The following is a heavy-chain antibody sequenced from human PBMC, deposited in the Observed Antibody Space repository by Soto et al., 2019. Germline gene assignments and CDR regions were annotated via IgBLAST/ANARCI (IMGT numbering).Heavy chain of an antibody. V-gene: IGHV1-46*03. J-gene: IGHJ4*02. Sequence: QVQLVQSGAEVKKPGASVKVSCKASGYTFSSYYMNWVRQAPGQGLEWLGIINPSGGYTTYAQRFVGRVTVTSDTAPSPVPLEVGSLSSGDTAVYYCARGGGIVVVTAPYDHWGQGTLVTVSS. CDR2: INPSGGYT. CDR3: ARGGGIVVVTAPYDH. D-gene: IGHD2-21*02. CDR1: GYTFSSYY.